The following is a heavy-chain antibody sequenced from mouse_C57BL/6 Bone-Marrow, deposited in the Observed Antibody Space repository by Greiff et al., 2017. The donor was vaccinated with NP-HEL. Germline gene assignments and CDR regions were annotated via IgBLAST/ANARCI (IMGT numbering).Heavy chain of an antibody. J-gene: IGHJ2*01. D-gene: IGHD1-1*01. CDR2: IDPSDSYT. CDR3: AISHYYGSSYCDY. Sequence: QVQLQQPGAELVMPGASVKLSCKASGYTFTSYWLHWVTQRPGQGLEWIGEIDPSDSYTNYNQKFKGKSTLTVDKSSSTAYMQLSSLTSEDSAVYYGAISHYYGSSYCDYWGQGTTLTVSS. CDR1: GYTFTSYW. V-gene: IGHV1-69*01.